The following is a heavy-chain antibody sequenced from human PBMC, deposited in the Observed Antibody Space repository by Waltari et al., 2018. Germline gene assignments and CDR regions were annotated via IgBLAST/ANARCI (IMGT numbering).Heavy chain of an antibody. J-gene: IGHJ4*02. CDR3: ARDLVGDSSAYYREKTLFDY. V-gene: IGHV1-18*01. CDR1: GYTFTPYG. Sequence: QVHLVQSGAEVTKPGAPVKVSCKASGYTFTPYGLSWVRQAPGQGREWMGWISPYRSNTKYAQKFQGRVTMTTDTSTTTAYMELRSLRSDDTAVYYCARDLVGDSSAYYREKTLFDYWGQGTLVTVSS. D-gene: IGHD3-22*01. CDR2: ISPYRSNT.